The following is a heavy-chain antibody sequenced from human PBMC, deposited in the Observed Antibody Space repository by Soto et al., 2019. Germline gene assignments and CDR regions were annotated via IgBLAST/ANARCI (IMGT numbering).Heavy chain of an antibody. CDR2: IVPILDLI. D-gene: IGHD1-20*01. V-gene: IGHV1-69*08. J-gene: IGHJ4*02. CDR3: ARDAGSGWYNRK. CDR1: GGTFGSQS. Sequence: QVQLVQSGAEVKTPGSSVKVSCQASGGTFGSQSFTWVRQAPGQGLEWMGRIVPILDLINYSQKFQDRLTITADKSTSTAYMELSSLTHDDTALYFCARDAGSGWYNRKWGQGTLVTVSS.